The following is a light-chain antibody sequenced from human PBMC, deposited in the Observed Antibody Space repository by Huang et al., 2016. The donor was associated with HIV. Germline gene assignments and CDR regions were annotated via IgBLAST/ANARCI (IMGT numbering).Light chain of an antibody. CDR3: QQYYTPPLT. Sequence: DIQMTQSPSSLSASVGDSVTIACRASQDIRNSLAWYQQKPGKAPQIHLFPASRLERGVHSRFSCGGPGTYYTLTISGLQHEDFATYYCQQYYTPPLTFGGGTKVEIK. CDR1: QDIRNS. CDR2: PAS. J-gene: IGKJ4*01. V-gene: IGKV1-NL1*01.